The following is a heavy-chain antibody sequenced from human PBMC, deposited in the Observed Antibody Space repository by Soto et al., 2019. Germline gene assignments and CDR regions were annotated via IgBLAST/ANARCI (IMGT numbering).Heavy chain of an antibody. V-gene: IGHV3-30*18. D-gene: IGHD3-10*01. CDR3: AKVISTSGSSL. CDR1: GFTFSSYW. J-gene: IGHJ4*02. Sequence: GGSLRLSCAASGFTFSSYWMSWVRQAPGKGLEWVAVITYDGGEIYYADSVRGRFTISRDNSKDTLYLHMSSLRPEDTAVYYCAKVISTSGSSLWGRGTLVTVSS. CDR2: ITYDGGEI.